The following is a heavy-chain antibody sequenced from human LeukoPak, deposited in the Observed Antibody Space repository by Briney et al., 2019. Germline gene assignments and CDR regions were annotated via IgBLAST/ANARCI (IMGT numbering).Heavy chain of an antibody. CDR3: AKGGRDWLLFAFDI. V-gene: IGHV3-23*01. Sequence: PGRSLRLSCSASGFTFIGYAMSGVRQGPGERLGWGSAISGSGGSTYYADSVKGRFTISRDNSKNTLYLQMNSLRAEDTAVYYCAKGGRDWLLFAFDIWGQGTMVTVSS. D-gene: IGHD3/OR15-3a*01. J-gene: IGHJ3*02. CDR1: GFTFIGYA. CDR2: ISGSGGST.